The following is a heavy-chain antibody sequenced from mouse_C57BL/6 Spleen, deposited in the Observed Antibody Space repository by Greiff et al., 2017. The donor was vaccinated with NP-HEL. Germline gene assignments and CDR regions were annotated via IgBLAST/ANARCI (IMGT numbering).Heavy chain of an antibody. V-gene: IGHV1-80*01. J-gene: IGHJ2*01. Sequence: VKLMESGAELVKPGASVKISCKASGYAFSSYWMNWVKQRPGKGLEWIGQIYPGDGDTNYNGKFKGKATLTADKSSSTAYMQLSSLTSEDSAVYFCAREDTGTGDYWGQGTTLTVSS. CDR2: IYPGDGDT. D-gene: IGHD4-1*01. CDR1: GYAFSSYW. CDR3: AREDTGTGDY.